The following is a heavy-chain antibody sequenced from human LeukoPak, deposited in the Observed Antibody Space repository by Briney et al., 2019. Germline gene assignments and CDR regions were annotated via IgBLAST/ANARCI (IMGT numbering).Heavy chain of an antibody. D-gene: IGHD6-19*01. CDR2: IYWNGGTI. CDR3: ARRGAVAAPLDY. Sequence: GGSLRLSCAASGFTFGDYGMNWVRQAPGKGLECVSGIYWNGGTIGYADSVKGRFTISRDTAKNSLYLQMNSLRVEDTAFYYCARRGAVAAPLDYWGQGTLVTVSS. V-gene: IGHV3-20*04. J-gene: IGHJ4*02. CDR1: GFTFGDYG.